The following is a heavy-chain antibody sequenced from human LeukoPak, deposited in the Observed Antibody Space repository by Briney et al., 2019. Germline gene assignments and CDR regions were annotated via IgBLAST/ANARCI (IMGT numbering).Heavy chain of an antibody. CDR2: IIPIFGTA. V-gene: IGHV1-69*01. Sequence: GSSVKVSCKASGDTFSISAISWVRQAPGQRREWMGGIIPIFGTANYAQKFQSRVTITADESTSTAYMELSSLRSEDTAGYYCARPREAAARYYFDYWGQGTLVTVSS. CDR3: ARPREAAARYYFDY. D-gene: IGHD6-13*01. CDR1: GDTFSISA. J-gene: IGHJ4*02.